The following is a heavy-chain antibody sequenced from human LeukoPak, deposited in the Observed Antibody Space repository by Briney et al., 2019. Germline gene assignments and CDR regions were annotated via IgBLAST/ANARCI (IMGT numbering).Heavy chain of an antibody. CDR1: GYTFTSYY. CDR3: AISYYYDSSGYAGLDY. CDR2: INPSGGST. V-gene: IGHV1-46*01. D-gene: IGHD3-22*01. J-gene: IGHJ4*02. Sequence: GASVKVSCKASGYTFTSYYMHWVQQAPGQGLEWMGIINPSGGSTSYAQKFQGRVTMTRDTSTSTVYMELSSLRSEDTAVYYCAISYYYDSSGYAGLDYWGQGTLVTVSS.